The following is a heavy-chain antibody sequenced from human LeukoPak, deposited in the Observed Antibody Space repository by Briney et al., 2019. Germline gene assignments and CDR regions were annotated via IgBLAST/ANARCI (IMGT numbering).Heavy chain of an antibody. CDR1: GFTFSTYV. CDR2: VLYDGGNK. D-gene: IGHD5-24*01. CDR3: AKGYTSYAPGFDY. Sequence: PGESLRLSCAASGFTFSTYVMHWVRQAPGKGLEWVAVVLYDGGNKYYADSVKGRFTISRDNSKSTLYLQMNSLRAEDTAVYYCAKGYTSYAPGFDYWGQGTLVTVSS. J-gene: IGHJ4*02. V-gene: IGHV3-30*18.